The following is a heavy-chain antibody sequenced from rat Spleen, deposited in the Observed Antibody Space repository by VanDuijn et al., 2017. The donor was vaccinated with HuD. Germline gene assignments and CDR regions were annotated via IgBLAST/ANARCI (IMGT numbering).Heavy chain of an antibody. D-gene: IGHD1-7*01. CDR3: ARHSPSMGMTTYGYWYFDF. CDR1: GFTFSDYY. CDR2: ISYDGSST. J-gene: IGHJ1*01. Sequence: EVQLVESDGGLVQPGRSLKLSCAASGFTFSDYYMAWVRQAPTKGLEWVATISYDGSSTYYRDSVKGRFTISRDNAKSTLYLQMDSLRSEDTATYYCARHSPSMGMTTYGYWYFDFWGPGTMVTVSS. V-gene: IGHV5-29*01.